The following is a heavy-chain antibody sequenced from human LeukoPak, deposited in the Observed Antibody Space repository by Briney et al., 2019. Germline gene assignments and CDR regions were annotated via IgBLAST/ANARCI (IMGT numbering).Heavy chain of an antibody. J-gene: IGHJ4*02. V-gene: IGHV4-34*01. CDR1: GVSFSGYY. CDR2: INHSGST. Sequence: SETLSLTCAVYGVSFSGYYWSWIRQPPGKGLEWIGEINHSGSTNYNPSLKSRVTISVDTSKNQFSLKLSSVTAADTAVYYCARRSRDGYRNFDYWGQGTLVTVSS. CDR3: ARRSRDGYRNFDY. D-gene: IGHD5-24*01.